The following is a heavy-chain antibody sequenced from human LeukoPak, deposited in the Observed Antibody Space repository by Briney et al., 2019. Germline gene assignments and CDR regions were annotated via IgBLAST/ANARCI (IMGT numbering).Heavy chain of an antibody. J-gene: IGHJ6*02. Sequence: GWSLRLSCVDSGFTFTGYAMNWVRQAPGKGLEWLSYISTTGSTIYYADSVKGRFTISRDNAKNSLFLQMNSLRDEDTAVYYCARVRPNFDNFGMDVWGQGTTVTVSS. D-gene: IGHD3-9*01. CDR3: ARVRPNFDNFGMDV. V-gene: IGHV3-48*02. CDR1: GFTFTGYA. CDR2: ISTTGSTI.